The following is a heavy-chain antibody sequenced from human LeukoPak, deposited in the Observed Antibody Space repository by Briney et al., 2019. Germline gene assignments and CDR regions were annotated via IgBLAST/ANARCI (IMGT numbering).Heavy chain of an antibody. Sequence: SETLSLTCTVSGGSVSSGDYYWSWIRQHPGKGLEWIGYIYYSGSTYYNPSLKSRVTLSVDTSKSQFSLKLSSVTAADTAVYYCARFWDGDYYFDYWGQGTLVTVSS. CDR3: ARFWDGDYYFDY. CDR2: IYYSGST. CDR1: GGSVSSGDYY. J-gene: IGHJ4*02. D-gene: IGHD4-17*01. V-gene: IGHV4-31*03.